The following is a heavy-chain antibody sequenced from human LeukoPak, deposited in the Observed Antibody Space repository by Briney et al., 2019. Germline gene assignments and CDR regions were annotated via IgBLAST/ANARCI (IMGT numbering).Heavy chain of an antibody. CDR2: INPNSGGT. D-gene: IGHD6-19*01. Sequence: ASVKVSCKASGYTFTGYYMHWVRQAPGQGLEWMGWINPNSGGTNYAQKFQGWVTMTRDTSISTAYMELSRLRSDDTAVYYCARDLRSSGWSGDYWGQGTLVTVSS. CDR1: GYTFTGYY. V-gene: IGHV1-2*04. J-gene: IGHJ4*02. CDR3: ARDLRSSGWSGDY.